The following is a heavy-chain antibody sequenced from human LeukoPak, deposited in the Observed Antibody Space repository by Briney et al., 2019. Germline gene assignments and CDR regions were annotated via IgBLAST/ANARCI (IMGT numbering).Heavy chain of an antibody. V-gene: IGHV3-23*01. J-gene: IGHJ6*03. CDR2: INDNGAGT. D-gene: IGHD3-16*01. CDR1: GFTFSSYA. Sequence: GGSPRLSCAASGFTFSSYAMSWVRQVPGKGLKWVSTINDNGAGTYYADSVKGRSTISRDNSYNTVSLQMNSLRDEDTGVYYCAKGLRTGVGPYMGYHYYMDVWGKGATVTVSS. CDR3: AKGLRTGVGPYMGYHYYMDV.